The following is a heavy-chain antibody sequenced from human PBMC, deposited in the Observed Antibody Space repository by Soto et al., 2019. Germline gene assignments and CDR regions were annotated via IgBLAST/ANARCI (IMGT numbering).Heavy chain of an antibody. D-gene: IGHD3-10*01. CDR3: ARQGFGELHGLVDV. V-gene: IGHV4-59*08. Sequence: QVQLQESGPGRVNLSEPLSLTCTIPGGPMGNYSCTWFRQPPGQGLEWIGYMGYNGYTSYNPSLRSWVTISLDTSKNQFSLNLSSVTAADTALYYCARQGFGELHGLVDVWGQGTTVTVSS. CDR2: MGYNGYT. CDR1: GGPMGNYS. J-gene: IGHJ6*02.